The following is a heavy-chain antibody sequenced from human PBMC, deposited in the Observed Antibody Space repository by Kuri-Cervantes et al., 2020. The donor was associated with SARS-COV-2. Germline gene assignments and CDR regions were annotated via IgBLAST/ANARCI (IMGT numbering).Heavy chain of an antibody. J-gene: IGHJ4*02. CDR3: AKAGDIVVVSAAYFDY. Sequence: GGSLRLSCAASGFTFSSYAMSWVRQAPGKGLEWVSAISGSGGSTYYADSVKGRFTISRDNSKNTLYLQMNSLRAEDTAVYYCAKAGDIVVVSAAYFDYWGQGTLVTVSS. V-gene: IGHV3-23*01. D-gene: IGHD2-2*01. CDR2: ISGSGGST. CDR1: GFTFSSYA.